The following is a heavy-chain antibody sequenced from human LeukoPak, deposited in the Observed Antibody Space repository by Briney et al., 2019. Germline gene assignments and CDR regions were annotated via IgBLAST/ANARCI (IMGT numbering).Heavy chain of an antibody. J-gene: IGHJ4*02. Sequence: TGGSLRLSCAASGFTFSSYAMSWVRQAPGKGLEWVSAISGSGGSTYYADSVKGRFTISRDNSKNTLYPQMNSLRAEDTAVYYCAIDYGDYVFDYWGQGTLVTVSS. CDR2: ISGSGGST. D-gene: IGHD4-17*01. CDR1: GFTFSSYA. V-gene: IGHV3-23*01. CDR3: AIDYGDYVFDY.